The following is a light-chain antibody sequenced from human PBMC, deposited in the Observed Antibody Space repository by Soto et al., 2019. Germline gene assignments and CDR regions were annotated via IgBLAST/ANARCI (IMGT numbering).Light chain of an antibody. CDR1: QSVSSSY. CDR3: QQYGSSPPFT. V-gene: IGKV3-20*01. CDR2: GAS. J-gene: IGKJ5*01. Sequence: EIVLTQSPGTLSLSPGERATLSCRASQSVSSSYLAWYQQKPGQAPRLLIYGASSRATGIPDRFSGSGSGTDSTLTTSRLEPEAFAVYYCQQYGSSPPFTFGQGTRLEIK.